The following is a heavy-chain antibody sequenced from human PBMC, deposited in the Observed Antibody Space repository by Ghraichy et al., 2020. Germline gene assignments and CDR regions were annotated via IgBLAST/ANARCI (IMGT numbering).Heavy chain of an antibody. CDR2: IYYSGST. CDR1: GGSISSSSYY. D-gene: IGHD1-26*01. V-gene: IGHV4-39*07. Sequence: SETLSLTCTVSGGSISSSSYYWGWIRQPPGKGLEWIGSIYYSGSTYYNPSLKSRVTISVDTSKNQFSLNLSSVTAADTAVYYCARVADSGSYYGAYFDYWGQGTLVTVSS. J-gene: IGHJ4*02. CDR3: ARVADSGSYYGAYFDY.